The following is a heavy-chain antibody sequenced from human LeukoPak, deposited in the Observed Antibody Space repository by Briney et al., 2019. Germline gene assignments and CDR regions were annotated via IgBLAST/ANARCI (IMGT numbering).Heavy chain of an antibody. Sequence: GGSLRLSCAASGFTFRNSWMSWVRQAPAKGLVWVANIKQEGTEKNYVDSVKGRFTISRDNARNSLYLQMNSLRAEDTAVYYCARDGGGPLDWGQGTLVTVSS. J-gene: IGHJ4*02. CDR1: GFTFRNSW. D-gene: IGHD3-10*01. CDR3: ARDGGGPLD. V-gene: IGHV3-7*01. CDR2: IKQEGTEK.